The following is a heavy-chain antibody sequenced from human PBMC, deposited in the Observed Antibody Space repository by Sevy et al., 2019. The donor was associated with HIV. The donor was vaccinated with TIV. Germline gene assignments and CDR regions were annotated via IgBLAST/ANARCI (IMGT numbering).Heavy chain of an antibody. CDR1: GFAFSTHA. CDR3: AREFTGCDLHLDY. D-gene: IGHD5-12*01. J-gene: IGHJ4*02. Sequence: GGSMRLSCVASGFAFSTHAMHWVRQAPDKRLEWVAVISYDGTNKNYADSVKDRFTISRDNSTNTIYLQMNSLRADDTAVYYCAREFTGCDLHLDYWGQGTLVTVSS. V-gene: IGHV3-30-3*01. CDR2: ISYDGTNK.